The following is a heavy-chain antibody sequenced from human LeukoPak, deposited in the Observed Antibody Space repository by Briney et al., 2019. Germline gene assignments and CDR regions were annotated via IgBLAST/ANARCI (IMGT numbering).Heavy chain of an antibody. CDR3: AKMVREFYTISYYFDY. Sequence: GGSLRLSCAASGFTFSSHWMHWVRQAPGKGLEWVSGISGSGAGTYYADSVKGRFTISRDNSKNTLYLQMNSLRADDTAVYYCAKMVREFYTISYYFDYWGQGTLVTVSS. V-gene: IGHV3-23*01. CDR1: GFTFSSHW. D-gene: IGHD2-8*01. CDR2: ISGSGAGT. J-gene: IGHJ4*02.